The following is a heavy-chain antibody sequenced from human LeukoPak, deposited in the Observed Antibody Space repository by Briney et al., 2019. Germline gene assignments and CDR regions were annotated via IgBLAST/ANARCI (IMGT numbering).Heavy chain of an antibody. D-gene: IGHD1-14*01. V-gene: IGHV4-39*07. CDR1: GDSITRSSYY. CDR2: MYYSGST. CDR3: ARGAIEPEISENWFDP. Sequence: PSETLSLTCTVSGDSITRSSYYWGWIRQPPGKGLEWIGSMYYSGSTNYNPSLKSRVTISVDTSKNQFSLKLSSVTAADTAVYYCARGAIEPEISENWFDPWGQGTLVTVSS. J-gene: IGHJ5*02.